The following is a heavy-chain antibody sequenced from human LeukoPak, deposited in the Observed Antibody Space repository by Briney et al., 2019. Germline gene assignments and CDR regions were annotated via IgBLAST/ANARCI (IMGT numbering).Heavy chain of an antibody. D-gene: IGHD6-6*01. CDR3: ARAYSSWIDY. CDR2: IYHSGST. V-gene: IGHV4-4*02. Sequence: SETLSLTCAVSVASIRISTWWSWVPQPPGKGREWIGEIYHSGSTNYNPSLKSRVTISVDKSKNQFSLKVSSVTAADTAVYYCARAYSSWIDYWGQGTLVTVSS. J-gene: IGHJ4*02. CDR1: VASIRISTW.